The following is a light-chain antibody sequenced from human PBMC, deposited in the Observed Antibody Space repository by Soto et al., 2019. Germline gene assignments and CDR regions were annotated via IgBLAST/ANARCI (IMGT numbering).Light chain of an antibody. CDR3: CSYGGTFYV. CDR1: SSDVDDYNY. Sequence: QSVLTQPRSVSGSPGQSVTISCTGTSSDVDDYNYVSWFQQHPGKAPKLMIYDVSERPSGVPDRFSDSKSGNTASLTISGLQAEDEADYYCCSYGGTFYVFGTGTKLTVL. CDR2: DVS. V-gene: IGLV2-11*01. J-gene: IGLJ1*01.